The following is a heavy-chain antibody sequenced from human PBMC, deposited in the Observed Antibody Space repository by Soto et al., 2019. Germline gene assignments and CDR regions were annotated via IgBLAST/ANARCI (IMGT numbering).Heavy chain of an antibody. CDR3: AREGVGIVVVRGEYYGMDV. J-gene: IGHJ6*02. CDR1: GFTFSSYS. D-gene: IGHD2-2*01. V-gene: IGHV3-21*01. Sequence: EVQLVESGGGLVKPGGTLRLSCAASGFTFSSYSMNWVRQAPGKGLEWVSSISSSSSYIYYADSVKGRFTISRDNAKNSLYLKMNSLRAEDTAVYYCAREGVGIVVVRGEYYGMDVWGQGPTVTVSS. CDR2: ISSSSSYI.